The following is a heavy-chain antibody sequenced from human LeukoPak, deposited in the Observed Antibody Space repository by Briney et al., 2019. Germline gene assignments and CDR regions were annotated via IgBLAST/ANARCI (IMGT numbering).Heavy chain of an antibody. J-gene: IGHJ4*02. V-gene: IGHV3-64*01. CDR2: ISSNGGST. Sequence: GGCLRLSCAASGFTFSSYAMHWVRQAPGKGLEYVSAISSNGGSTYYANSVKGRFAISRDNSKNTLYLQMGSLRAEDMAVYYCARVGGSYIFDYLGQGTLVSVSS. CDR1: GFTFSSYA. D-gene: IGHD1-26*01. CDR3: ARVGGSYIFDY.